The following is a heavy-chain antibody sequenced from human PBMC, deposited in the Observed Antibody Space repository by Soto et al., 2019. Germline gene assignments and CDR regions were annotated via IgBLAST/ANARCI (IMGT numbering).Heavy chain of an antibody. CDR1: GYSFTNYG. CDR3: SRDPGVAPAVSGATPYCPYMDV. Sequence: QDQLVQSGAEVKKPGASVTVSCKASGYSFTNYGITWVRQAPGQGLEWLGCISAFNGNTHYAETVKGRVTMTTDASTRTAFMELGSQSSADPAVYYCSRDPGVAPAVSGATPYCPYMDVWGKGATVAVSS. V-gene: IGHV1-18*01. J-gene: IGHJ6*03. D-gene: IGHD6-19*01. CDR2: ISAFNGNT.